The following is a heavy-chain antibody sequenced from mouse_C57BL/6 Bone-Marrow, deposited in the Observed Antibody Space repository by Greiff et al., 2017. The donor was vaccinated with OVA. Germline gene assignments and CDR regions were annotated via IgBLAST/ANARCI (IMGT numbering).Heavy chain of an antibody. V-gene: IGHV1-39*01. CDR2: INPNYGTT. CDR1: GYSFTDYN. D-gene: IGHD1-1*01. Sequence: EVQLQESGPELVKPGASVKISCKASGYSFTDYNMNWVKQSNGKSLEWIGVINPNYGTTSYNQKFKGKATLTVDQSSSTAYMQLNSLTSEDSAVYYCARKRLLRYPWYFDVWGTGTTVTVSS. CDR3: ARKRLLRYPWYFDV. J-gene: IGHJ1*03.